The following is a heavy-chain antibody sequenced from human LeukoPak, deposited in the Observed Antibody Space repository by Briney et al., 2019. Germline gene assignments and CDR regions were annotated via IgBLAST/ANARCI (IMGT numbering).Heavy chain of an antibody. D-gene: IGHD2-8*02. CDR2: IQYDGSSE. V-gene: IGHV3-30*02. Sequence: GGSLRLSCATSGFTFTYYAMHRVRQAPGKGLEWVSTIQYDGSSEFYTDSVKGRFSVSRDNSKNTVYLQMNSLRGDDTAVYYCSKDRKDTWSFDDWGQGTLVIVSS. J-gene: IGHJ4*02. CDR3: SKDRKDTWSFDD. CDR1: GFTFTYYA.